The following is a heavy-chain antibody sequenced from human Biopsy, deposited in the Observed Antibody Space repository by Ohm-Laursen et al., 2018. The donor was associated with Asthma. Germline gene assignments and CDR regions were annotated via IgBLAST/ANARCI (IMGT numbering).Heavy chain of an antibody. Sequence: SVKVSCKASGDSFSNYAISWVRQAPGQGLEWMGGLIPVLGTPDHAQKFQGRVTITRDTSASTAYMELSSLRSENTAVYYCARDLRYSSGWYPDAFDIWGQGTMVTVSS. D-gene: IGHD6-19*01. V-gene: IGHV1-69*10. J-gene: IGHJ3*02. CDR2: LIPVLGTP. CDR3: ARDLRYSSGWYPDAFDI. CDR1: GDSFSNYA.